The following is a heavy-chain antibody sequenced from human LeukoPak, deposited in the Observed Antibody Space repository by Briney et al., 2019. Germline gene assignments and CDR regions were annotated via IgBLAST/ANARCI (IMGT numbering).Heavy chain of an antibody. J-gene: IGHJ4*02. D-gene: IGHD6-6*01. V-gene: IGHV3-23*01. CDR3: AKDPASHSSSSAGYFDY. CDR1: GFTFSSNA. Sequence: QSGGSLRLSCAASGFTFSSNAMTWVRQAPGKGLEWVSAISGSGGSTYYADSVKGRFTISRDNSKNTLYLQMNSLRAEDTAVYYCAKDPASHSSSSAGYFDYWGQGTLVTVSS. CDR2: ISGSGGST.